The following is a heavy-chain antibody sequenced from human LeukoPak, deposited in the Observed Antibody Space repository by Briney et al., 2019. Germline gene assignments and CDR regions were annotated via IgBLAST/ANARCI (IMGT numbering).Heavy chain of an antibody. J-gene: IGHJ4*02. CDR1: GFTFSSYA. CDR2: ISYDGGHK. CDR3: ARATTVVAPFDY. D-gene: IGHD4-23*01. Sequence: GGSLRLSCAASGFTFSSYAMHWVRQAPGKGLEWVAVISYDGGHKYYADSVKGRFTISRDSSKNTLYLQMNSLGAEDTAVYYCARATTVVAPFDYWGQGTLVTVSS. V-gene: IGHV3-30*04.